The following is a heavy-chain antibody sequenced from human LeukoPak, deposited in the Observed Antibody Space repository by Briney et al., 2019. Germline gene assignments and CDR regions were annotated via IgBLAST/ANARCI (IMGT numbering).Heavy chain of an antibody. V-gene: IGHV4-59*01. D-gene: IGHD3-10*01. CDR3: AREGGSGSPTHAFDI. Sequence: SETLSLTCTVSGGSINSYYWSWIRQPPGKGLEWIGYIYYSGSTNYNPSLKSRVTISVDTSKNQFSLKLRSVTAADTAVYYCAREGGSGSPTHAFDIWGQGTMVTVSS. CDR1: GGSINSYY. CDR2: IYYSGST. J-gene: IGHJ3*02.